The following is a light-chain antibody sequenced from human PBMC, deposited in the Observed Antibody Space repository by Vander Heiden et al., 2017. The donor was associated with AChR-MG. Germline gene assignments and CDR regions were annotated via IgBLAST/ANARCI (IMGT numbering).Light chain of an antibody. Sequence: AIRITQSPSSLSASTGDRVTITCRASQGISSYLAWYQQKPGKAPKLLIYAASTLQSGVPSRFSGSGSGKDFTLTISCLQSEDFATYYCHQYYSYPRTFGQGTKVEIK. V-gene: IGKV1-8*01. CDR1: QGISSY. J-gene: IGKJ1*01. CDR3: HQYYSYPRT. CDR2: AAS.